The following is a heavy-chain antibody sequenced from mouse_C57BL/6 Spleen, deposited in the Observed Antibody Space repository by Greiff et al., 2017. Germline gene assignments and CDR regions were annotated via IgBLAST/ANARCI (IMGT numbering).Heavy chain of an antibody. D-gene: IGHD1-1*01. CDR3: ARYPTVVRWGYFDV. V-gene: IGHV1-64*01. J-gene: IGHJ1*03. Sequence: QVQLQQPGAELVKPGASVKLSCKASGYTFTSYWMHWVKQRPGQGLEWIGMIHPNSGSTNYNEKFKSKATLTVDKSSSTAYMQLSSLTSEDSAVXYCARYPTVVRWGYFDVWGTGTTVTVSS. CDR2: IHPNSGST. CDR1: GYTFTSYW.